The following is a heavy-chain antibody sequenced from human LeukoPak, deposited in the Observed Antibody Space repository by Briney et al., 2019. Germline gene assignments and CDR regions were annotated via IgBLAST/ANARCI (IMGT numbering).Heavy chain of an antibody. CDR1: GGSISSSSYY. CDR2: IYYSGST. CDR3: ARGGARGYSGYDLSWSNRAEPNNWFDP. Sequence: SETLSLTCTVSGGSISSSSYYWGWIRQPPGKGLEWIGSIYYSGSTYYNPSLKSRVTISVDTSKNQFSLKLSSVTAADTAVYYCARGGARGYSGYDLSWSNRAEPNNWFDPWGQGTLVTVSS. J-gene: IGHJ5*02. D-gene: IGHD5-12*01. V-gene: IGHV4-39*07.